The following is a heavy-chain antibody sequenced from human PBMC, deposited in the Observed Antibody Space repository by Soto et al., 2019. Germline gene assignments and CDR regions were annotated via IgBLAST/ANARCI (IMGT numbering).Heavy chain of an antibody. V-gene: IGHV1-69*01. CDR2: IIPMFNTS. D-gene: IGHD4-17*01. J-gene: IGHJ3*02. CDR1: GGAFNGHS. CDR3: TSDDTVLVGADSAFDI. Sequence: QVQLVQSGAEVKKPGSSVKVSCKASGGAFNGHSFSWVRQAPGQGLEWMGSIIPMFNTSTYAQRFQGRVTITADESTTTAYMVLSSLTSEDTAVYYCTSDDTVLVGADSAFDIWGQGTMVTVSS.